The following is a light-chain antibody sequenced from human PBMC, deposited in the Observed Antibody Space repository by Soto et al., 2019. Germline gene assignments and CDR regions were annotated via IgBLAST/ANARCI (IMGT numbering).Light chain of an antibody. CDR2: DVS. Sequence: QSALTQPASVSGSPGQSITISCTGTSSDVGGYNYVSWYQQHPGKAPKLMIYDVSNRPSGVSNRSSGSKSGNTASLTISGLQAEDEADYYCSSYTSRYTLVFGGGTKLTVL. J-gene: IGLJ2*01. V-gene: IGLV2-14*01. CDR3: SSYTSRYTLV. CDR1: SSDVGGYNY.